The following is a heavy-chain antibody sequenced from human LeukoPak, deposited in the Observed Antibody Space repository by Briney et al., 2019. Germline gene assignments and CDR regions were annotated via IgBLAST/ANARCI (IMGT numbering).Heavy chain of an antibody. V-gene: IGHV3-30*14. Sequence: GGSLRLSCAASGFTFSSYAMHWVRQAPGKGLEWVAVISYDGSNKYYADSVKGRFTISRDNSKNTLYLQMNSLRAEDTAVYYCARTLLFTASVITGGDFDYWGQGTLVTVSS. D-gene: IGHD2/OR15-2a*01. CDR3: ARTLLFTASVITGGDFDY. CDR1: GFTFSSYA. J-gene: IGHJ4*02. CDR2: ISYDGSNK.